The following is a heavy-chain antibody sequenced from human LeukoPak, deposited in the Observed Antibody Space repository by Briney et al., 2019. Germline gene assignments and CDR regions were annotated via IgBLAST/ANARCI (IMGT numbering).Heavy chain of an antibody. Sequence: GGSLILSCVASGFKFDDYAMHWVRHGLGKGLEWVSGISWNGGNIDYADSVKGRFTISRDNGKNSLYLQLNSLRPEDTAFYYCAKGPAVAGLCWFDPWGQGTRVTVSA. D-gene: IGHD6-13*01. V-gene: IGHV3-9*01. CDR2: ISWNGGNI. CDR1: GFKFDDYA. CDR3: AKGPAVAGLCWFDP. J-gene: IGHJ5*02.